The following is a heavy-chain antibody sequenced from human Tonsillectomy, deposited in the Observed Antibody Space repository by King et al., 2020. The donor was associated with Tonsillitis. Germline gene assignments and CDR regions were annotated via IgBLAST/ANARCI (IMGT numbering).Heavy chain of an antibody. J-gene: IGHJ4*02. CDR1: GGSITSADYY. CDR3: ARGDSGDYVFDY. D-gene: IGHD4-17*01. CDR2: IYTSGSS. V-gene: IGHV4-61*02. Sequence: QLQESGPGLVKPSQTLSLTCTVSGGSITSADYYWSWIRQPAGKGLEWIGRIYTSGSSNYNPSLKSRVSMPVDTSKNQFSLKLTSVTAADTAVYYCARGDSGDYVFDYWGQGTPVTVSS.